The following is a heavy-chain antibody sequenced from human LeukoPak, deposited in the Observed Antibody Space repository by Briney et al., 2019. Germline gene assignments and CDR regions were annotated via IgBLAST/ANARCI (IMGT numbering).Heavy chain of an antibody. V-gene: IGHV1-69*04. CDR1: GGTFSSYA. CDR3: AREGDDSSGFDY. J-gene: IGHJ4*02. D-gene: IGHD3-22*01. Sequence: SVKVSCKVFGGTFSSYAINWVRQAPGQGLEWMGRIIPMLGTVNYAQKFQGRVTIIADKFTSTAYMELSSLRSEDTAVYYCAREGDDSSGFDYWGQGTLVTVSS. CDR2: IIPMLGTV.